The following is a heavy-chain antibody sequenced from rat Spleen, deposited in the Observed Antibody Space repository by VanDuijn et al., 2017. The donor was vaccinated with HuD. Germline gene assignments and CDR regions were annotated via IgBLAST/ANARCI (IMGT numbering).Heavy chain of an antibody. V-gene: IGHV5-29*01. CDR1: GFTFSNYD. J-gene: IGHJ4*01. D-gene: IGHD4-2*01. CDR3: TREDWVLDV. Sequence: EVQLVESGGGLVQPGRSMKLSCAASGFTFSNYDMAWVRQAPTKGLEWVATISYDGSSTYYRDSVKGRFTISRDNAKSTLYLQMDSLRSEDTATYYCTREDWVLDVWGQGASVTVSS. CDR2: ISYDGSST.